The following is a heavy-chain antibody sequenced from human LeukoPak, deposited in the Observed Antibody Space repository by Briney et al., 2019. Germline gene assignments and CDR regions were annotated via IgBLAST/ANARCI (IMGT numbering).Heavy chain of an antibody. CDR1: GFAFSNYA. D-gene: IGHD4-23*01. V-gene: IGHV3-23*01. CDR3: ARVYGGNSDDAFDI. CDR2: INENDGGT. J-gene: IGHJ3*02. Sequence: GGSLRLSCVASGFAFSNYAMNWVRQAPGKGLEWISSINENDGGTFYSDSVKGRFTISRDNAKKSLYLQMNSLRAEDTAVYYCARVYGGNSDDAFDIWGQGTMVTVSS.